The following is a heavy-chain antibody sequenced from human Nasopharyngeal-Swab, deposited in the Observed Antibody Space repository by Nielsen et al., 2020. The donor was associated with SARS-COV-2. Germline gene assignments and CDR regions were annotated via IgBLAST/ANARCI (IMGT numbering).Heavy chain of an antibody. D-gene: IGHD6-19*01. V-gene: IGHV3-53*01. J-gene: IGHJ3*02. CDR1: GFTVSSNY. CDR2: IYSGGST. CDR3: ARDRVSSGWYWGAFDI. Sequence: GESLKISCAASGFTVSSNYMSWVRQAPGKGLEWVSVIYSGGSTYYADSVKGRFTISRDNSKHTLYLQMNSLRAEDTAVYYCARDRVSSGWYWGAFDIWGQGTMVTVSS.